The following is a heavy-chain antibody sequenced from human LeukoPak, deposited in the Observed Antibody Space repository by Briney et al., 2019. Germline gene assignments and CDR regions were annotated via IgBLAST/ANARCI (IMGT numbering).Heavy chain of an antibody. V-gene: IGHV4-4*07. Sequence: ASETLSLTCTVSGGSISSYHWSWIRQPAGKGLEWIGRMHPSGSTNYNPSLKSRVTMTVDTSKNQFSLNLSSVTAADTAVYYCAREGRDADPRVSDHWGQGTLVTVSS. D-gene: IGHD6-6*01. CDR3: AREGRDADPRVSDH. J-gene: IGHJ4*02. CDR1: GGSISSYH. CDR2: MHPSGST.